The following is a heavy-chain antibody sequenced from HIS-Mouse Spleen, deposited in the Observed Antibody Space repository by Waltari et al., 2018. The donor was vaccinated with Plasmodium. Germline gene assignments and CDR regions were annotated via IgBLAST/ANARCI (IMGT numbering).Heavy chain of an antibody. CDR2: INPNSGGT. D-gene: IGHD6-13*01. V-gene: IGHV1-2*02. J-gene: IGHJ1*01. CDR3: ARVLGYKAAAGTFVEYFQH. Sequence: QVQLVQSGAEVKKPGASVKVSCKASGYTFTVYYMPRVRQAPGQGLEWMGWINPNSGGTNYAQKFQGRVTMTRDTSISTAYMELSRLRSDDTAVYYCARVLGYKAAAGTFVEYFQHWGQGTLVTVSS. CDR1: GYTFTVYY.